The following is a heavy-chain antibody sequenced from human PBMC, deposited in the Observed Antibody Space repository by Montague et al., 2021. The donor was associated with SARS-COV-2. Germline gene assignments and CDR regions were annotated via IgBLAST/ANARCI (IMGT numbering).Heavy chain of an antibody. CDR2: TYYRSKWYN. Sequence: CAISGDSVSSNIATWNWIRLSPSRGLEWLGRTYYRSKWYNDYAESVKSRITIDPDTSKHQFSLHLNSVTPEDTAVYYCARIPVGSKYYFDVWGHGSTVTVSS. CDR3: ARIPVGSKYYFDV. J-gene: IGHJ6*03. D-gene: IGHD2-2*01. V-gene: IGHV6-1*01. CDR1: GDSVSSNIAT.